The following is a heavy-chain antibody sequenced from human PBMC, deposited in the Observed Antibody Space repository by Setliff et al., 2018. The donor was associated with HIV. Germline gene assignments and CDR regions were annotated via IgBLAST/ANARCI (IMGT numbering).Heavy chain of an antibody. V-gene: IGHV1-69*13. D-gene: IGHD3-10*01. CDR2: IIPMFGRV. J-gene: IGHJ4*02. Sequence: SVKVSCKPSGGTFSSYAISWVRQAPGQGLEWMGGIIPMFGRVNYAQKLQGRATITADESTNTAYMELSSLRAEDTAVYFCARGVAINYYGSGSYLGHWGQGTLVTVPS. CDR1: GGTFSSYA. CDR3: ARGVAINYYGSGSYLGH.